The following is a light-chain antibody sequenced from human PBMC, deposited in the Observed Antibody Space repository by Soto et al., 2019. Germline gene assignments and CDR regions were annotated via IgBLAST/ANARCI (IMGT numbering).Light chain of an antibody. CDR1: SSYADGYNY. Sequence: LTQPAPGSWSPGQSITVSCTGTSSYADGYNYVSWYLPHPGKAPKLMICDVSNRHSEVSNRFSASQYGNTAFLTISGLQAVDEPDYYKSSYTSSSNRTFVYVTGTKVPVL. CDR2: DVS. CDR3: SSYTSSSNRTFV. J-gene: IGLJ1*01. V-gene: IGLV2-14*01.